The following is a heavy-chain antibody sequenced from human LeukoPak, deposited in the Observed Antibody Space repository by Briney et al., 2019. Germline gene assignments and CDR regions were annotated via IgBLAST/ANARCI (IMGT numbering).Heavy chain of an antibody. CDR3: AREYGSGWYDY. V-gene: IGHV3-21*01. J-gene: IGHJ4*02. Sequence: GGSLRLSCAASGFTFSSYIMNWVRQAPGRGLEWVSSISSSSSYIYYADSVKGRFTISRDNAKNSLYLQMNSLTVEDTAVYYCAREYGSGWYDYWGQGTLVTVSS. CDR2: ISSSSSYI. CDR1: GFTFSSYI. D-gene: IGHD6-19*01.